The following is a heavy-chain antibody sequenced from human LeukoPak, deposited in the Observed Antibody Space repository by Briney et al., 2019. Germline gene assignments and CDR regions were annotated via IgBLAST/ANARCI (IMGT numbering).Heavy chain of an antibody. V-gene: IGHV4-59*08. Sequence: PSETLSLTCTVAGXSINSYYGSWLRQPPGKGVEWVGYTYYSGSTRYNPSLTSRVTISVDTSKNQFSLKLTSVTAADTAVYYCARGSGNYWQVSFDYWGQGSLVTVSS. CDR3: ARGSGNYWQVSFDY. D-gene: IGHD1-26*01. CDR1: GXSINSYY. J-gene: IGHJ4*02. CDR2: TYYSGST.